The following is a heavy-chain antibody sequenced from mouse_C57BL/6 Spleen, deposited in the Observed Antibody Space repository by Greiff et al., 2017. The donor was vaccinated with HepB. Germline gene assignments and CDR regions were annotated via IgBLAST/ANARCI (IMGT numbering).Heavy chain of an antibody. CDR3: AREGIYYYGSSPWYFDV. CDR1: GYSITSGYY. CDR2: ISYDGSN. V-gene: IGHV3-6*01. D-gene: IGHD1-1*01. Sequence: VQLKESGPGLVKPSQSLSLTCSVTGYSITSGYYWNWIRQFPGNKLEWMGYISYDGSNNYNPSLKNRISITRDTSKNQFFLKLNSVTTEDTATYYCAREGIYYYGSSPWYFDVWGTGTTVTVSS. J-gene: IGHJ1*03.